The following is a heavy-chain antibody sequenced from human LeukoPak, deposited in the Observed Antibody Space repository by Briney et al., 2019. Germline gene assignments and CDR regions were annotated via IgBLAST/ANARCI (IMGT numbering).Heavy chain of an antibody. V-gene: IGHV4-59*06. D-gene: IGHD2-2*01. Sequence: PSETLSLTCTVSGGSISSYYWSWIRQHPGKGLERIGYIYYSGSTYYNPSLKSRVTISVDTSKNQFSLKLSSVTAADTAVYYCARDRGSSTALGLYYYYGMDVWGQGTTVTVSS. J-gene: IGHJ6*02. CDR1: GGSISSYY. CDR3: ARDRGSSTALGLYYYYGMDV. CDR2: IYYSGST.